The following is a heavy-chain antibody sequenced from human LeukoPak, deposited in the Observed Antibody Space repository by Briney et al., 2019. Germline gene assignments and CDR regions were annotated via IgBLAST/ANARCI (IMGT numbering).Heavy chain of an antibody. V-gene: IGHV4-39*07. Sequence: SETLSLTCTVSGGSISSSSYYWGWIRQPPGKGLEWIGSIYYSGSTYYNPSLKSRVTISVDTSKNQFSLKLSSVTAADTAVYYCARDALHSSGYYYFDYWGQGTLVTVSS. CDR3: ARDALHSSGYYYFDY. CDR2: IYYSGST. CDR1: GGSISSSSYY. D-gene: IGHD6-19*01. J-gene: IGHJ4*02.